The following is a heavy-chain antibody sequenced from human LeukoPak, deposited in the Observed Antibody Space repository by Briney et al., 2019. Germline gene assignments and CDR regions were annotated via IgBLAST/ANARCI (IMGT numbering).Heavy chain of an antibody. D-gene: IGHD1-14*01. V-gene: IGHV3-48*03. CDR1: GFTFSSYE. Sequence: PGGSLRLSCAASGFTFSSYEMNWVRQAPGRGPEWVSYIGNTGRTIYYADSVQGRFTISRDNAKNSLYSQMNSLRAEDTAIYYCVRGDRYFFDFWGQGTLVTVSS. J-gene: IGHJ4*02. CDR3: VRGDRYFFDF. CDR2: IGNTGRTI.